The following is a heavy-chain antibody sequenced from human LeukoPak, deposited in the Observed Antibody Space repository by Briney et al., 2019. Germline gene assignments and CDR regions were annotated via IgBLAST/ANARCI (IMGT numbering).Heavy chain of an antibody. J-gene: IGHJ6*02. CDR2: ISAYNGNT. V-gene: IGHV1-18*01. D-gene: IGHD6-13*01. Sequence: ASVKVSCKASGYTFTSYGISWVRQAPGQGLEWMGWISAYNGNTNYAQKLQGRVTMTTDTSTSTAYMELRSLRSDDTAVYYCAIVRGSSSWYAYYYYYYGMDVWGQGTTVTVS. CDR3: AIVRGSSSWYAYYYYYYGMDV. CDR1: GYTFTSYG.